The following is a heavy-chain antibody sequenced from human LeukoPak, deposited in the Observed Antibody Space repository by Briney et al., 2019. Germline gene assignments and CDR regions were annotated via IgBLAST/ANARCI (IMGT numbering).Heavy chain of an antibody. CDR2: LYYAGNT. CDR3: ARAARLRITLVRLIHAAFDM. J-gene: IGHJ3*02. V-gene: IGHV4-39*02. CDR1: GGSISSSSYY. Sequence: SETLSLACTVSGGSISSSSYYWGWIRQPPGKGLEWIGSLYYAGNTFLNPTLDSRVTITVDKSKNQFSLKLRSATAADTAVYYCARAARLRITLVRLIHAAFDMWGQGTMVTVSS. D-gene: IGHD3-10*01.